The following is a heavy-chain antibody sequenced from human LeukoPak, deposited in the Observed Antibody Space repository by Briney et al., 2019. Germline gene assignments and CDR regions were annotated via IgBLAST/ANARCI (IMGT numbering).Heavy chain of an antibody. CDR2: INPNSGGT. CDR3: ARGDGGNSEAFDI. CDR1: GYTFTGYY. J-gene: IGHJ3*02. Sequence: ASVKVSCKASGYTFTGYYMHWVRQAPGQGLERMGWINPNSGGTNYAQKFQGRVIMTRDTSISTAYMELSRLRSDDTAVYYCARGDGGNSEAFDIWGQGTMVTVSS. V-gene: IGHV1-2*02. D-gene: IGHD4-23*01.